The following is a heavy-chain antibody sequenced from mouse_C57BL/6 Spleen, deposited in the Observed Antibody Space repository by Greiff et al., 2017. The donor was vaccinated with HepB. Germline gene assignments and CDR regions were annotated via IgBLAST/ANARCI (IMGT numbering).Heavy chain of an antibody. Sequence: QVQLQQSGAELVRPGASVTLSCKASGYTFTDYEMHWVKPTPVHGLEWIGAIDPETGGTAYNQKFKGKAILTADKSSSTAYMELRSLTSEDSAVYYCTREGATVVATHFDYWGQGTTLTVSS. CDR3: TREGATVVATHFDY. J-gene: IGHJ2*01. CDR2: IDPETGGT. D-gene: IGHD1-1*01. CDR1: GYTFTDYE. V-gene: IGHV1-15*01.